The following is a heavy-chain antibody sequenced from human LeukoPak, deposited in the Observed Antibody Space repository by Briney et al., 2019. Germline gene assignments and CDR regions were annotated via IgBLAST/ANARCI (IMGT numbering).Heavy chain of an antibody. CDR3: ARLRQYYDILTGFSRDYYYYGMDV. D-gene: IGHD3-9*01. Sequence: SQTLSLTCTVSGGSINSGGYYWSWIRQPPGKGLEWIGYIYYSGSTNYNPSLKSRVTISVDTSKNQFSLKLSSVTAADTAVYYCARLRQYYDILTGFSRDYYYYGMDVWGQGTTVTVSS. CDR1: GGSINSGGYY. V-gene: IGHV4-61*08. CDR2: IYYSGST. J-gene: IGHJ6*02.